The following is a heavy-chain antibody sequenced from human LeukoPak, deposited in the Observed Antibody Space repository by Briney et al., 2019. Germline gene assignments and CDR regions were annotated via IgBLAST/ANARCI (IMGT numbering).Heavy chain of an antibody. J-gene: IGHJ4*02. CDR1: GGSIISYY. Sequence: PSETLSLTCTVSGGSIISYYWSWIRQPAGKGLEWIGRIYTSGNTNYNPSLKSRVTISVDKSKNKFSLKLSSVTAADTAVYYCARAGRYDSSGMGIFDYSGQGTLVTVSS. CDR2: IYTSGNT. D-gene: IGHD3-22*01. CDR3: ARAGRYDSSGMGIFDY. V-gene: IGHV4-4*07.